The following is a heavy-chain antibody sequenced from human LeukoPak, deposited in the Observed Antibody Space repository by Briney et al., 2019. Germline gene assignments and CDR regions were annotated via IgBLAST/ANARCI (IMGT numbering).Heavy chain of an antibody. V-gene: IGHV4-59*01. CDR3: ASWGIRGPSFDY. J-gene: IGHJ4*02. CDR2: IYYSGST. Sequence: SETLSLTCTVSSGSISSYYWSWIRQPPGKGLEWIGYIYYSGSTNYNPSLKSRVTISVDTSKNQFSLKLSSVTAADTAVYYCASWGIRGPSFDYWGQGTLVTVSS. D-gene: IGHD3-10*01. CDR1: SGSISSYY.